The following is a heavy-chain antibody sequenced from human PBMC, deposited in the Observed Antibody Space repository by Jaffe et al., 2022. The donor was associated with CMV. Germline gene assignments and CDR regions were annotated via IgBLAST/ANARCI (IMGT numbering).Heavy chain of an antibody. Sequence: QVQLVQSGAEVKKPGASVKVSCKASGYTFTGYYMHWVRQAPGQGLEWMGWINPNSGGTNYAQKFQGRVTMTRDTSISTAYMELSRLRSDDTAVYYCAREWTLVEGAQEEAFDIWGQGTMVTVSS. CDR3: AREWTLVEGAQEEAFDI. D-gene: IGHD2-8*02. CDR1: GYTFTGYY. CDR2: INPNSGGT. J-gene: IGHJ3*02. V-gene: IGHV1-2*02.